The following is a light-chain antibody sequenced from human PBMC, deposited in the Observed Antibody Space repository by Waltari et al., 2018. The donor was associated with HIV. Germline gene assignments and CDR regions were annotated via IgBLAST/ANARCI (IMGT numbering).Light chain of an antibody. CDR3: QQRNTWIT. J-gene: IGKJ5*01. CDR2: DAS. V-gene: IGKV3-11*01. CDR1: QSIRTE. Sequence: EIVLTQSPAPLPFSPGERAPLSSRASQSIRTELAWYQQKPGQAPRLFIYDASNRATGIPGRFSGSGSGTDFTLTISSLEPEDFAMYYCQQRNTWITFGQGTRLEI.